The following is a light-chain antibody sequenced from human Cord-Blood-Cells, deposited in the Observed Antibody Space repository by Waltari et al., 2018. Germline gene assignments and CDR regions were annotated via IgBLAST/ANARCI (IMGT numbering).Light chain of an antibody. CDR1: QSISSY. CDR2: AAS. V-gene: IGKV1-39*01. J-gene: IGKJ3*01. CDR3: QQSYSTPR. Sequence: DIQMTQSPSSLSASEGDRVTITCRASQSISSYLNWYQQKPGKAPKLLIYAASSLQSGVPSRFSGSGSGTDFTLTISSLQPEDFTTYYCQQSYSTPRFGPGTKVDIK.